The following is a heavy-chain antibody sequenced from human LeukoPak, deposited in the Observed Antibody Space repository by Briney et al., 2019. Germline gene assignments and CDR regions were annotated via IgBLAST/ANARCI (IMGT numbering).Heavy chain of an antibody. V-gene: IGHV3-30*18. CDR2: ISYDGSNK. CDR1: GFTFSSYG. CDR3: AKHTAMVS. Sequence: HPGGSLRLSCAASGFTFSSYGMHWVRQAPGKGLEWVAVISYDGSNKYYADSVKGRFTISRDNSKNTLYLQMNSLRADDTAVYYCAKHTAMVSWGQGTLVTVSS. J-gene: IGHJ5*02. D-gene: IGHD5-18*01.